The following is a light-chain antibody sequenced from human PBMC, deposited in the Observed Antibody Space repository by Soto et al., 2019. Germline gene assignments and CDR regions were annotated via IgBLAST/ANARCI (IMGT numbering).Light chain of an antibody. J-gene: IGKJ1*01. V-gene: IGKV1-5*03. CDR1: QTITTS. CDR2: KAS. CDR3: QQYDSYSVRT. Sequence: DIQMTQSPSTLSASVGDGVTITCGASQTITTSLAWYQQKPGKAPKLLIYKASSLESGVPSRFSGSGSGTEFTLTISSLQPDDFATYYCQQYDSYSVRTFGQGTKVEI.